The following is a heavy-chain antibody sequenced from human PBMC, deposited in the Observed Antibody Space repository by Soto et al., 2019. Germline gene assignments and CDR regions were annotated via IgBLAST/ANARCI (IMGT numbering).Heavy chain of an antibody. Sequence: GGSLRLSCAASGFTFSSYSMNWVRQAPGKGLEWVSSISSSSSYIYYADSVKGRFTISRDNAKNSLYLQMNSLRAEDTAVYYCASYPGPWNPDWLDPWGQGPLVTVSS. V-gene: IGHV3-21*01. CDR1: GFTFSSYS. D-gene: IGHD1-1*01. CDR3: ASYPGPWNPDWLDP. CDR2: ISSSSSYI. J-gene: IGHJ5*02.